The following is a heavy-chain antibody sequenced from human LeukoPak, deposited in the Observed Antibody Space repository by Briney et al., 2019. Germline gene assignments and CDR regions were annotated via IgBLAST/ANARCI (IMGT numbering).Heavy chain of an antibody. CDR1: GFIFSNYA. D-gene: IGHD2/OR15-2a*01. J-gene: IGHJ4*02. Sequence: GGSLRLSCAASGFIFSNYAMSWVRQAPGKGLEWVSSISGSGGNTYYAGSVKGRFTISRENSKNTLYLQMNSLRAEDTAVYYCAKDSAKKYDDYWGQGTLVTVSS. CDR2: ISGSGGNT. V-gene: IGHV3-23*01. CDR3: AKDSAKKYDDY.